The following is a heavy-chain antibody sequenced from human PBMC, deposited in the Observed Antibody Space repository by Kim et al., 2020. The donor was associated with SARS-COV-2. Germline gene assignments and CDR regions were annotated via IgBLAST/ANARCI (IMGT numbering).Heavy chain of an antibody. D-gene: IGHD6-19*01. V-gene: IGHV3-49*02. CDR2: GGTT. Sequence: GGTTEYAASVKGRFTISRDDSKSSAYLQMNSLKIEDTAVYYCTREDSSGWDWVQGTLVTVSP. J-gene: IGHJ4*02. CDR3: TREDSSGWD.